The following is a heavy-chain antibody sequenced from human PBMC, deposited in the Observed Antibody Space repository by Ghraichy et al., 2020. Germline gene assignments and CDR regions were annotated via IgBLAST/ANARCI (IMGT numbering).Heavy chain of an antibody. CDR1: GFSFANYA. CDR3: SRAPTGMDV. Sequence: GGSLRLSCAASGFSFANYAMHWVRQAPGKGLEWVAAISYDGHSQYYADSVKGRFTISRDISKNTLYLQMNGLSSEDTAVYYCSRAPTGMDVWGRGTTVTVSS. CDR2: ISYDGHSQ. J-gene: IGHJ6*02. V-gene: IGHV3-30*04.